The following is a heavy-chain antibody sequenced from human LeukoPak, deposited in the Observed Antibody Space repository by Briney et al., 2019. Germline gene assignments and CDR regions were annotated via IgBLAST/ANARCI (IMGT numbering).Heavy chain of an antibody. D-gene: IGHD4-17*01. CDR2: ILGGGGT. CDR1: GLIFHNYA. J-gene: IGHJ3*01. CDR3: GQDPNGNYIGAFDF. V-gene: IGHV3-23*01. Sequence: QPGGSLRLSCAASGLIFHNYAVVWIRRAPGKGPEWVSAILGGGGTFYADAVKGRFTISRDNSKNTLYLQMNSLRAEDTATYYCGQDPNGNYIGAFDFWGRGTMVTVSS.